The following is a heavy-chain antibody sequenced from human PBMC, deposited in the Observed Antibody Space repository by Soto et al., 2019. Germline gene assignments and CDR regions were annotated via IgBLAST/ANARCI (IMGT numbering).Heavy chain of an antibody. J-gene: IGHJ5*02. CDR3: ASVKANYNWFDP. CDR1: GGTFSSYT. CDR2: IIPILGIA. D-gene: IGHD7-27*01. V-gene: IGHV1-69*02. Sequence: SVKVSCKASGGTFSSYTISWVRQAPGQGLEWMGRIIPILGIANYAQKFQGRVTITADKSTSTAYMELSSLRSEDTAVYYCASVKANYNWFDPWGQGTLVTVSS.